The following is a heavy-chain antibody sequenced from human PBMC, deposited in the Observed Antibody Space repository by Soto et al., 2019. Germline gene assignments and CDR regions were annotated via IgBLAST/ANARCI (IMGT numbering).Heavy chain of an antibody. D-gene: IGHD3-10*01. J-gene: IGHJ6*02. CDR3: ARGVRRHYGKDV. CDR2: INGDGTTT. V-gene: IGHV3-74*01. Sequence: EVQLVESGGGLVQPGGSLRLSCAASGFTFNNYWIHWVRQAPGKGPMWVSRINGDGTTTNYADSVKGRFAISRDNAKNTVYLKMNSLRAEDTALYYCARGVRRHYGKDVWGQGTTVTVSS. CDR1: GFTFNNYW.